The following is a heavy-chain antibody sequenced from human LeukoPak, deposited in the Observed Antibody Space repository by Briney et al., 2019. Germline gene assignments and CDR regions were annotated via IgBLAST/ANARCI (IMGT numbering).Heavy chain of an antibody. CDR1: GYTFTGYY. V-gene: IGHV1-2*02. J-gene: IGHJ4*02. Sequence: ASVKVSCKASGYTFTGYYMHWVRQPPGQGLEWMGWINPNSGGTNYAQKFQGRVTMTRDTSISTAYMELSRLRSDDTAVYYCARARFRSIVGAISEVNYWGQGTLVTVSS. CDR2: INPNSGGT. CDR3: ARARFRSIVGAISEVNY. D-gene: IGHD1-26*01.